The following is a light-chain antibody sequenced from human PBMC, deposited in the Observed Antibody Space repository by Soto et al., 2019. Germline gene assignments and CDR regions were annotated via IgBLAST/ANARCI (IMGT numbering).Light chain of an antibody. CDR2: AAS. V-gene: IGKV3-20*01. CDR3: QQYGSSPYT. Sequence: DIVLPHPPGPLSLSPGEEATPSCRASKGVSSSYLAWYQKKPGQPPRLLIFAASSRATGIPDRFSGSGSETDFTLTISRLEPEDFAVYYCQQYGSSPYTFGQGTKLEIK. CDR1: KGVSSSY. J-gene: IGKJ2*01.